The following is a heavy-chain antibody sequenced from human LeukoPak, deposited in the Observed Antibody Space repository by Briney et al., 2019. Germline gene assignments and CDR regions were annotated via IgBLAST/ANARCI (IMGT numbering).Heavy chain of an antibody. V-gene: IGHV4-4*07. Sequence: SETLSLTCTVSGGSISSYYWSWIRQPAGKGLEWIGRIYTSGSTNYNPSLKSRVTMSADTSKNQFSLKVSSVTAADTAVYYCARTSSFPYWDYYYMDVWGKGTTVTVSS. J-gene: IGHJ6*03. CDR3: ARTSSFPYWDYYYMDV. D-gene: IGHD2-8*02. CDR1: GGSISSYY. CDR2: IYTSGST.